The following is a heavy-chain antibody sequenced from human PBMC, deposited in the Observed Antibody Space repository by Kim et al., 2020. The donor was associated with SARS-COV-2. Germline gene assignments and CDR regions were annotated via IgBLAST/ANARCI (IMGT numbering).Heavy chain of an antibody. CDR2: ISSSGSII. J-gene: IGHJ5*02. V-gene: IGHV3-11*01. Sequence: GGSLRLSCAASGFTFSDYYMSWIRQAPGKGLEWVSHISSSGSIIYYADSVKGRFTISRDNAKNSLYLQMNSLRAEDTAVYYCARDLPKAVAGVGWFDPWGQGTLVTVSS. CDR1: GFTFSDYY. D-gene: IGHD6-19*01. CDR3: ARDLPKAVAGVGWFDP.